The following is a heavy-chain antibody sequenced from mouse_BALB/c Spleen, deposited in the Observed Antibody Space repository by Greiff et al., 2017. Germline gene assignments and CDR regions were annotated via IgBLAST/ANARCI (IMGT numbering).Heavy chain of an antibody. CDR1: GFTFSSYA. Sequence: EVHLVESGGGLVKPGGSLKLSCAASGFTFSSYAMSWVRQTPEKRLEWVATISSGGSYTYYPDSVKGRFTISRDNAKNTLYLQMSSLRSEDTAMYYCARPDGYYPYYYAMDYWGQGTSVTVSS. D-gene: IGHD2-3*01. J-gene: IGHJ4*01. CDR3: ARPDGYYPYYYAMDY. CDR2: ISSGGSYT. V-gene: IGHV5-9-3*01.